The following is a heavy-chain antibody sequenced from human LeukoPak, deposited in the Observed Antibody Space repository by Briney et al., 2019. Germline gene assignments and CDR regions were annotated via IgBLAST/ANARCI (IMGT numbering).Heavy chain of an antibody. CDR1: GFTFSSYA. CDR3: ARVLRTGCSSTSCFPGAFDI. CDR2: ISGSGGST. D-gene: IGHD2-2*01. V-gene: IGHV3-23*01. J-gene: IGHJ3*02. Sequence: GGSLRLSCAASGFTFSSYAMSWVRQAPGKGLEWVSAISGSGGSTYYADSVKGRFTISRDNAKNSLYLQMNSLRAEDTAVYYCARVLRTGCSSTSCFPGAFDIWGQGTMVTVSS.